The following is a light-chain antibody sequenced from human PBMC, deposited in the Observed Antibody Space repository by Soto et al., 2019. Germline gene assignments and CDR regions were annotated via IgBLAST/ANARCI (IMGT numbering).Light chain of an antibody. Sequence: DIQVTQSPSTLSGSVGDRVTITCRSSQTITNWLAWYQQKPGKAPRLLIYDASSLESWVPSRLSGSGSGTEFTLTIRSLQSEDFATYYCQQYKSFWTFGQGTKVDIK. V-gene: IGKV1-5*01. J-gene: IGKJ1*01. CDR1: QTITNW. CDR2: DAS. CDR3: QQYKSFWT.